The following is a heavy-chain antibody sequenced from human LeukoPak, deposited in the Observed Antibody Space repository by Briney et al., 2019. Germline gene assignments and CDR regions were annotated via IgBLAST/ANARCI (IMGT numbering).Heavy chain of an antibody. CDR2: ISSSGSTI. D-gene: IGHD3-22*01. Sequence: PGGSLRLSCAASGFTFSSYEMNWVRQAPGKGLEWVSYISSSGSTIYYADSVKGRFTISRDNAKNSLYLQMNSLRAEDTAVYYCARGGQYYYDSSGYYFNSWGQGTLVTVSS. J-gene: IGHJ4*02. CDR3: ARGGQYYYDSSGYYFNS. V-gene: IGHV3-48*03. CDR1: GFTFSSYE.